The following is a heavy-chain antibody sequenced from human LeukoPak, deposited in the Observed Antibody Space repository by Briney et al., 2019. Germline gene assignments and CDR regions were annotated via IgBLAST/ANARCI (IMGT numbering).Heavy chain of an antibody. J-gene: IGHJ3*02. CDR1: GFTFSSYW. V-gene: IGHV3-74*01. Sequence: AGGSLRLSCAASGFTFSSYWMHWVRQAPGKGLVWVSRIKSDGSTNYADSVKGRFTIYRDNSKNTLYVQVNSLRVDDTAVYYCAREANAFDIWGQGTMVTVSS. CDR2: IKSDGST. CDR3: AREANAFDI.